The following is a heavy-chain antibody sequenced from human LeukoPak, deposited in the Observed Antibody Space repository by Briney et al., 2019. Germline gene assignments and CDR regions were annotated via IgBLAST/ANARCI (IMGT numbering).Heavy chain of an antibody. CDR1: GGSFSGYY. CDR3: ARQNYGSAPLRY. D-gene: IGHD3-10*01. J-gene: IGHJ4*02. V-gene: IGHV4-34*01. CDR2: INHSGST. Sequence: SETMSLTCAVYGGSFSGYYWSWIRQPPGKGLEWIGEINHSGSTNYNPSLMSRVTISVDTSKNQFSLKLSSVTAADTAVYFCARQNYGSAPLRYWGQGTLVTVSS.